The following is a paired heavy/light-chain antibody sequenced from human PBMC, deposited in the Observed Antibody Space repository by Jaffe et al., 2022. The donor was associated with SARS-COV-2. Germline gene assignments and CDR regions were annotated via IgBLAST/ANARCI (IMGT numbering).Heavy chain of an antibody. CDR2: ISSGSSTI. D-gene: IGHD3-22*01. CDR1: GFTFSDYY. Sequence: QVQLVESGGGLVKPGGSLRLSCAASGFTFSDYYMSWIRQAPGKGLEWVSYISSGSSTIYYADSVRGRFTISRDNAKNSLYLQMSSLRVEDTAVYYCARDPYDTSGLNFWGQGTLVTVSS. CDR3: ARDPYDTSGLNF. J-gene: IGHJ4*02. V-gene: IGHV3-11*01.
Light chain of an antibody. CDR2: VKSDGSH. Sequence: QLVLTQSPSASASLGASVKLTCTLSSGHSNYAIVWHQQQPEKGPRYLMKVKSDGSHSKGDGIPDRFSGSSSGAERYLIISSLQSEDEADYYCQTWGTGIRVFGGGTKVTVL. J-gene: IGLJ3*02. CDR1: SGHSNYA. V-gene: IGLV4-69*01. CDR3: QTWGTGIRV.